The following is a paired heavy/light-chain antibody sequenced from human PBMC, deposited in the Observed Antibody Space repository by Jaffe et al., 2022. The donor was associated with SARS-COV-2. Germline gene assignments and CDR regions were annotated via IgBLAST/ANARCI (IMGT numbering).Light chain of an antibody. J-gene: IGLJ2*01. CDR1: RPNIGSNY. Sequence: QSVLTQPPSASAAPGQKVTISCSGSRPNIGSNYVMWYQQLPGTAPRLLIYDDNGRPSGIPDRFSGSKSGTSATLGITGLQTGDEADYYCGSWDSSLNAVVFGGGTKLTVL. CDR2: DDN. CDR3: GSWDSSLNAVV. V-gene: IGLV1-51*01.
Heavy chain of an antibody. Sequence: EVQLVESGGGLVQPGGSLRLSCEASGFIFSDYSMSWVRQAPGKGLEWVANIRQNGGETYYVDSVKGRFTISRDNAKRSLFLQMNSLRAEDTAVYYCARGARRFEFWGQGTLVTVSS. V-gene: IGHV3-7*01. J-gene: IGHJ4*02. D-gene: IGHD6-6*01. CDR1: GFIFSDYS. CDR3: ARGARRFEF. CDR2: IRQNGGET.